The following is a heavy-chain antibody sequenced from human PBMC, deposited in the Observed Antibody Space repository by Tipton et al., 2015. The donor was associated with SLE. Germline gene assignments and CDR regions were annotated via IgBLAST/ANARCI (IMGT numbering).Heavy chain of an antibody. CDR3: AREGSYGPPDY. CDR2: INHSGST. D-gene: IGHD5-18*01. J-gene: IGHJ4*02. Sequence: TLSLTCAVYGGSFSGYYWSWIRQPPGKGLEWIGEINHSGSTNYNPSLKSRVTISVDTSKNQFSLKLSSVTAADTAVYYCAREGSYGPPDYWGQGTLVTVSS. CDR1: GGSFSGYY. V-gene: IGHV4-34*01.